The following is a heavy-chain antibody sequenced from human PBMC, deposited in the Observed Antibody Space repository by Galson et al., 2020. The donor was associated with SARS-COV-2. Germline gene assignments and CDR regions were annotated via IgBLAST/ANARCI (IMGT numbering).Heavy chain of an antibody. CDR3: ARRYTYALSPCWYFDL. CDR2: VYHSGAT. J-gene: IGHJ2*01. Sequence: SPTLSLTCSVYGGSIRSRGYSWTWLRHPPGTGLEWIGYVYHSGATQYNPSIKSRLTISVDRSKNQLSLKLTSVTAADTAVYYCARRYTYALSPCWYFDLWGRGTLVTVSS. V-gene: IGHV4-30-2*01. D-gene: IGHD5-18*01. CDR1: GGSIRSRGYS.